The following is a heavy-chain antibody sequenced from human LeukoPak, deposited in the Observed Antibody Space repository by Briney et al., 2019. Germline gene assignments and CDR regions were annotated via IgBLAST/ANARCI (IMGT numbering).Heavy chain of an antibody. J-gene: IGHJ4*02. CDR1: GGSVSSYS. CDR2: FYYSGST. V-gene: IGHV4-59*08. CDR3: ARTRSQAISAQYFDY. Sequence: SETLSLTCTVSGGSVSSYSWSWIRQPPGKGLEWIGYFYYSGSTNYNPSLKSRVTISVDTSKSQFSLNLTSVTAADTAVYYCARTRSQAISAQYFDYWGQGTLVTVSS. D-gene: IGHD2-2*02.